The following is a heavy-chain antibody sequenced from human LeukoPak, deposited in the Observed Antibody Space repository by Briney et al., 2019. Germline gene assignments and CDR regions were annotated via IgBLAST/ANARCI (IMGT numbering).Heavy chain of an antibody. V-gene: IGHV3-23*01. D-gene: IGHD6-19*01. J-gene: IGHJ1*01. CDR2: ISGSGGST. CDR3: AKGGSGWPEYFQH. Sequence: GGSLRLSCAASGFPFSSYAMSWVRQAPGKGLEWVSAISGSGGSTYYADSVKGRFTISRDNSKNTLYLQMNSLRAEDTAVYYCAKGGSGWPEYFQHWGQGTLATVSS. CDR1: GFPFSSYA.